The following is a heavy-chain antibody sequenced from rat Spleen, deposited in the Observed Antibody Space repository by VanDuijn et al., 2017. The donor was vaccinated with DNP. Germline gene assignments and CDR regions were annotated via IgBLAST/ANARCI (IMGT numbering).Heavy chain of an antibody. V-gene: IGHV5S13*01. D-gene: IGHD1-12*01. CDR2: ISTGGGNT. Sequence: EVQLVESGGGLVQPGRSLKLSCAASGFTFSNYGMAWVRQAPTKGLEWVASISTGGGNTYYRDSVKGRFTISRDNAKNTQYLQMDSLRSEDTATYYGARLDSYAHVGYAMDAWGQGTSVTVSS. J-gene: IGHJ4*01. CDR1: GFTFSNYG. CDR3: ARLDSYAHVGYAMDA.